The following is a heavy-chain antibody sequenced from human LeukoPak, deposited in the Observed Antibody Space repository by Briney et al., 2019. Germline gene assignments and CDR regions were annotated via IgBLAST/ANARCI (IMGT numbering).Heavy chain of an antibody. CDR2: ISGSNSYI. V-gene: IGHV3-21*01. J-gene: IGHJ4*02. CDR1: GFTFNSYS. D-gene: IGHD4-11*01. Sequence: GGSLRLSCAASGFTFNSYSMNWVRQAPGKGLEWVSSISGSNSYIYYADSVKGRFTISRDNAKNSLLLQMNSLRAEDTAVYYCARGTPTTRDFDYWGQGTLVTVSS. CDR3: ARGTPTTRDFDY.